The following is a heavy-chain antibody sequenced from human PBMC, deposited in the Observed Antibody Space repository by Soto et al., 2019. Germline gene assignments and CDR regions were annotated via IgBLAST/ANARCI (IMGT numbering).Heavy chain of an antibody. V-gene: IGHV2-70*01. Sequence: SGPTLVNPTQTLTLTCTFSGFSLSTSGMCVSWIRQPPGKALVWLALIDWDDDKYYSTSLKTRLTISKDTSKNQVVLTMTDMDPVDTATYYCARIRGGRGYSYGYYYFDYWGQGTLVTVSS. D-gene: IGHD5-18*01. J-gene: IGHJ4*02. CDR3: ARIRGGRGYSYGYYYFDY. CDR2: IDWDDDK. CDR1: GFSLSTSGMC.